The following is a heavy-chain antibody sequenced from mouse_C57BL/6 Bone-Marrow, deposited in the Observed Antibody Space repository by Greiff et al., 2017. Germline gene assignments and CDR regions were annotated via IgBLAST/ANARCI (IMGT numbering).Heavy chain of an antibody. CDR1: GFNIKDYY. J-gene: IGHJ4*01. CDR2: IDPEDGET. D-gene: IGHD2-12*01. V-gene: IGHV14-2*01. Sequence: EVKLVESGAELVKPGASVKLSCTASGFNIKDYYMHWVKQRTEHGLEWIGRIDPEDGETTYAPKFQGKATITADTSSNTAYLQLSSLTSEDTAVYYCAVWCYRDYWGQGTSVTVSS. CDR3: AVWCYRDY.